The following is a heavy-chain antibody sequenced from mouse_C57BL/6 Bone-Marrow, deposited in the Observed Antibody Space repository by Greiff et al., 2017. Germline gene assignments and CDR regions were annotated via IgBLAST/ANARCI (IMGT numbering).Heavy chain of an antibody. J-gene: IGHJ1*03. Sequence: QVQLQQPGAELVKPGASVKMSCKASGYTFTSYWITWVKQRPGQGLEWIGDIYPGSGSTNYNEKFKSKATLTVDTSSSTAYMKLSSLTSEDSAVYDCARPYYGNYWYCDVWGTGTTVTVSA. CDR2: IYPGSGST. V-gene: IGHV1-55*01. CDR3: ARPYYGNYWYCDV. D-gene: IGHD2-10*01. CDR1: GYTFTSYW.